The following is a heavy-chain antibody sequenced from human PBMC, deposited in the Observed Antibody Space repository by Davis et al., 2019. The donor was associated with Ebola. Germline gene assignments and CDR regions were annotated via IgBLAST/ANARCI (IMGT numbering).Heavy chain of an antibody. CDR1: GFTFSSYW. V-gene: IGHV3-7*03. J-gene: IGHJ4*02. CDR2: IKQDGSAK. CDR3: ARDMAEWELMWDYFDY. D-gene: IGHD1-26*01. Sequence: GESLKISCAASGFTFSSYWMSWVRQAPGKGLEWVANIKQDGSAKYYVDSVKGRFTISRDNAKNSLYPQMNSLRAEDTAVYYCARDMAEWELMWDYFDYWGQGTLVTVSS.